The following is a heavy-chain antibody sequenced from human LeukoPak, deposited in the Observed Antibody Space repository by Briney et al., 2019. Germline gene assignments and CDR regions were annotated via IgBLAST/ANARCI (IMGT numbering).Heavy chain of an antibody. CDR2: IYYSGST. CDR1: GGSFSDYY. J-gene: IGHJ4*02. Sequence: SETLSLACAVYGGSFSDYYWSWIRQPPGKGLEWIGYIYYSGSTYYNPSLKSRVTISVDTSKNQFSLKLSSVTAADTAVYYCAGTMVRGPTPWYFDYWGQGTLVTVSS. CDR3: AGTMVRGPTPWYFDY. D-gene: IGHD3-10*01. V-gene: IGHV4-30-4*01.